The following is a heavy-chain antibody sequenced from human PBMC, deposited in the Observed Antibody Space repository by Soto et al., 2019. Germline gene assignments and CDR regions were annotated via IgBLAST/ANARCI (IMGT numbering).Heavy chain of an antibody. Sequence: QVQLQQWGAGLLKPSETLSLTCAVYGGSFSGYYWSWIRQPPGKGLEWIGEINHSGSTNYNPSLSSRVTISVDTSKNQFSLKLSSVTAADTAVYYCARSSYGLSSYDYWGQGTLVTVSS. J-gene: IGHJ4*02. V-gene: IGHV4-34*01. CDR2: INHSGST. D-gene: IGHD5-18*01. CDR3: ARSSYGLSSYDY. CDR1: GGSFSGYY.